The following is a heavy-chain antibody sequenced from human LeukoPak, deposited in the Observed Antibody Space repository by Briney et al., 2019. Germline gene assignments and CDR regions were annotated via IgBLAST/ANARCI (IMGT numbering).Heavy chain of an antibody. CDR3: ATGGYSAWCDY. D-gene: IGHD6-19*01. CDR2: IDSSGTT. Sequence: SETLSLTCSVSDGSINTYFWSGLRQPAGKGREWIGRIDSSGTTSLNPSLKSRVTISQDKSKKQFSLKLSSVTAADTAVYYCATGGYSAWCDYWGHGTQVIVSS. CDR1: DGSINTYF. J-gene: IGHJ4*01. V-gene: IGHV4-4*07.